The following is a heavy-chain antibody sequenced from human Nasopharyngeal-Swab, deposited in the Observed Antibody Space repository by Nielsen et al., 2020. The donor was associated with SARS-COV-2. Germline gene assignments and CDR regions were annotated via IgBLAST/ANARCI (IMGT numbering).Heavy chain of an antibody. D-gene: IGHD3-9*01. V-gene: IGHV4-59*13. Sequence: SETLSLTCTISGGSISSYYWSWIRQPPGKGLEWIGYVYYSGSTNYNPSLKSRVTISVDTSKNQFSPKLSSVTAADTAVYYCARIMYYDILTGYYYFDYWGQGTLVTVSS. CDR2: VYYSGST. J-gene: IGHJ4*02. CDR3: ARIMYYDILTGYYYFDY. CDR1: GGSISSYY.